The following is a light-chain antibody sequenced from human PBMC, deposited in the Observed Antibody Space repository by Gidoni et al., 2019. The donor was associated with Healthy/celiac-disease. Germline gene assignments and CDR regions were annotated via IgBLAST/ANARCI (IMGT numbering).Light chain of an antibody. CDR2: GAS. V-gene: IGKV3-15*01. CDR1: QSVSSN. J-gene: IGKJ2*01. Sequence: EIVMTQSPATLSVSPGERATLFCRARQSVSSNLAWYQQKPGQAPRLLIYGASTRATGIPSRFSGSGSGTEFTLTISTLQSEDFAVYYCQQYNNWPPRYTFGQGTKLEIK. CDR3: QQYNNWPPRYT.